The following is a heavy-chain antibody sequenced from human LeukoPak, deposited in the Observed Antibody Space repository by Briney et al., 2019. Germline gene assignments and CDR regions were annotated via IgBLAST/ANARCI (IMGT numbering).Heavy chain of an antibody. CDR1: GGSISSYY. V-gene: IGHV4-4*07. CDR3: ARDRGCSSTSCYTSKNWFDP. D-gene: IGHD2-2*02. J-gene: IGHJ5*02. CDR2: IYTSGST. Sequence: PSETLSLTCTVSGGSISSYYWSWIRQPAGKGLEWIGGIYTSGSTNYNPSLKSRVTMSVDTSKNQFSLKLSSVTAADTAVYYCARDRGCSSTSCYTSKNWFDPWGQGTLVTVSS.